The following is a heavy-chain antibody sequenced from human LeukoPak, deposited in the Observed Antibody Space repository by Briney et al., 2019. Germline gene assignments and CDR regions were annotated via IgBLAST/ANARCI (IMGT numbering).Heavy chain of an antibody. CDR1: GFTFSSYS. V-gene: IGHV3-21*01. Sequence: GGSLRLSCAASGFTFSSYSMNWVRQAPGKGLEWVSSIISSSSYIYYADSVKGRFTISRDNANNLLYLQMSSLRAEDTAVYYCARGYSDFWSTALGIYFDYWGQGTLVTVSS. CDR3: ARGYSDFWSTALGIYFDY. D-gene: IGHD3-3*01. J-gene: IGHJ4*02. CDR2: IISSSSYI.